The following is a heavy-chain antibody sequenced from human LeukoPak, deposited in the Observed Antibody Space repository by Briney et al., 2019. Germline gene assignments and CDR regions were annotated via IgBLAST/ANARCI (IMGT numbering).Heavy chain of an antibody. V-gene: IGHV1-69*04. CDR3: ARDPGYDFWSGYPYFDY. Sequence: SVKVSCKASGGTFSSYTIRWVRQAPGQGLEWMGRIIPILGIANYAQKFQGRVTITADKSTSTAYMELSSLISEDTAVYYCARDPGYDFWSGYPYFDYWGQGTLVTVSS. J-gene: IGHJ4*02. CDR1: GGTFSSYT. D-gene: IGHD3-3*01. CDR2: IIPILGIA.